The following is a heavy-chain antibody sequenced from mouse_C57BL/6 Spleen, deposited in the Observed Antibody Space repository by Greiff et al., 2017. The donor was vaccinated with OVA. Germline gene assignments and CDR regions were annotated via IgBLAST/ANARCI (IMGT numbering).Heavy chain of an antibody. CDR2: IYPGDGDT. Sequence: VKLQESGPELVKPGASVKISCKASGYAFSSSWMNWVKQRPGKGLEWIGRIYPGDGDTNYNGQFKGKATLTADKSSSTAYMQLSSRTSEDSAVYFCARGDYDVRFAYWGQGTLVTVSA. CDR1: GYAFSSSW. D-gene: IGHD2-4*01. CDR3: ARGDYDVRFAY. V-gene: IGHV1-82*01. J-gene: IGHJ3*01.